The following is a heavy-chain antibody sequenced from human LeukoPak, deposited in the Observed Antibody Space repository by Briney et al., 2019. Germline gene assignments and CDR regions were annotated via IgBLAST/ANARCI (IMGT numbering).Heavy chain of an antibody. CDR2: FDPEDGET. CDR3: ATGGLNYYDSSGYYY. V-gene: IGHV1-24*01. D-gene: IGHD3-22*01. J-gene: IGHJ4*02. CDR1: GYTLTELS. Sequence: ASVKVSCKVSGYTLTELSMHWVRQAPGKGLEWMGGFDPEDGETIYAQKFQGRVTMTEDTSTDTAYMELSSLRSEDTAVYYCATGGLNYYDSSGYYYWGQGTLVTVSS.